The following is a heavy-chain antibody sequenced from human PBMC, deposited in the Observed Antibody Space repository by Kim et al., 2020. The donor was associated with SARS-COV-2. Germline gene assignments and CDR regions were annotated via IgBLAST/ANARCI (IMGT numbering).Heavy chain of an antibody. J-gene: IGHJ4*02. CDR1: SDSISSYY. V-gene: IGHV4-59*01. CDR3: ARSEGRASWHQFDY. CDR2: IFHSGST. Sequence: SETLSLTCTVSSDSISSYYWSWIRQLPGKGLEWIGYIFHSGSTNYNPSLKSRVTISWDTPRNQFSLDLTSVSEADTAVYYCARSEGRASWHQFDYWGQGILVTVSS.